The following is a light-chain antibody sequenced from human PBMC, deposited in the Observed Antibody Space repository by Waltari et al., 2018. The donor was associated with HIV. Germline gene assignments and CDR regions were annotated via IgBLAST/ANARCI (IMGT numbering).Light chain of an antibody. CDR1: ISNIGNNY. J-gene: IGLJ2*01. Sequence: QSVLTQPPSVSAATGQKVTISCSGSISNIGNNYVSWYQHLPGTAPKLLIYGDDKRYPGIPDRISASKSGTSATLASTGLQTGDEADYYCASWDSSLSVLFGGGTKLAVL. V-gene: IGLV1-51*02. CDR3: ASWDSSLSVL. CDR2: GDD.